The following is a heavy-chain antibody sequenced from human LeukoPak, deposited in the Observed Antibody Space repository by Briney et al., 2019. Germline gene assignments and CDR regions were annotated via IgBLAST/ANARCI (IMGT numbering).Heavy chain of an antibody. CDR3: ARLADYGWPDY. CDR2: IHYTGTI. V-gene: IGHV4-59*08. Sequence: SDTLSLTCTVSDGSISGYYWTWIRQPPGKGLEWIAYIHYTGTIKYKPSVQSRVTISVDTSKNQFSLRLSSVTAADTAVYYCARLADYGWPDYWGQGTLVTVSS. CDR1: DGSISGYY. D-gene: IGHD4/OR15-4a*01. J-gene: IGHJ4*02.